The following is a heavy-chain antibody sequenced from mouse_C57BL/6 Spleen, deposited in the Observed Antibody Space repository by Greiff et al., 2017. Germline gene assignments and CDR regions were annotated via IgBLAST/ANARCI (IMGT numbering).Heavy chain of an antibody. CDR2: INYDGSST. CDR3: ARDRAGLLDY. V-gene: IGHV5-16*01. CDR1: GFTFSDYY. D-gene: IGHD3-3*01. Sequence: EVKLVESEGGLVQPGSSMKLSCTASGFTFSDYYMAWVRQVPEKGLEWVANINYDGSSTYYLDSLKSRFIISRDNAKNILYLQMSSLKSEDTATYYCARDRAGLLDYWGQGTTLTVSS. J-gene: IGHJ2*01.